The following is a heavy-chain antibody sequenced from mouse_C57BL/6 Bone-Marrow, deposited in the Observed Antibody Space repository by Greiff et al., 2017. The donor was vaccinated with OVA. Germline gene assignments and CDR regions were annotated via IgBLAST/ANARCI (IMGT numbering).Heavy chain of an antibody. CDR1: GFTFSSYG. D-gene: IGHD1-1*01. V-gene: IGHV5-6*02. J-gene: IGHJ1*03. CDR3: ARRWYYGSRWYFDV. CDR2: ISSGGSYT. Sequence: EVKLMESGGDLVKPGGSLKLSCAASGFTFSSYGMSWVRQTPDKRLEWVATISSGGSYTYYPDSVKGRFTISRDNAKNTLYLQMSSLKSEDTAMYYCARRWYYGSRWYFDVWGTGTTVTVSS.